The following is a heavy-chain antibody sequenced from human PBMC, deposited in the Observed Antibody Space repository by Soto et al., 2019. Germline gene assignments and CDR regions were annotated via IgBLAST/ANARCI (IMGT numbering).Heavy chain of an antibody. CDR3: ARWTGWPNYHSMDV. Sequence: GESLKISCECPGYNFATYWIGWVRQPPGKGLEWMGIIYPGYSDTNYSPSFQGQVTFSADKSINTAYLQWSSLEASDTAIYYCARWTGWPNYHSMDVWGQGTTVTVSS. V-gene: IGHV5-51*01. J-gene: IGHJ6*02. D-gene: IGHD6-19*01. CDR2: IYPGYSDT. CDR1: GYNFATYW.